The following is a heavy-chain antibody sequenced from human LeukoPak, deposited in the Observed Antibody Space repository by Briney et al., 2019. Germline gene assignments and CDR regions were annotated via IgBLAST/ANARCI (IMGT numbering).Heavy chain of an antibody. CDR1: GYTFTSYD. CDR3: ARGDIVVVPAAISRFYYYYMDV. V-gene: IGHV1-8*01. D-gene: IGHD2-2*01. Sequence: ASVKVSSKASGYTFTSYDINWVRQATGQGLEWMGWMNPNSGNTGYAQKFQGRVTMTRNTSISTAYMELSSLRSEDTAVYYCARGDIVVVPAAISRFYYYYMDVWGKGTTVTVSS. CDR2: MNPNSGNT. J-gene: IGHJ6*03.